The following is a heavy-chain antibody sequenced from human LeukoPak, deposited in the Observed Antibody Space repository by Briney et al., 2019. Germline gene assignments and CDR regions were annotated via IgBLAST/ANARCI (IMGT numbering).Heavy chain of an antibody. CDR1: GFTFDDYA. D-gene: IGHD4-17*01. CDR2: ISWNSGSI. CDR3: ARGSQYGDYYYYYMDV. Sequence: GGSLRLSCAASGFTFDDYAMHWVRQGPGKGLEWVSGISWNSGSIGYADSVKGRFTISRDNAKNSLYLQMNSLRAEDTAVYYCARGSQYGDYYYYYMDVWGKGTTVTVSS. V-gene: IGHV3-9*01. J-gene: IGHJ6*03.